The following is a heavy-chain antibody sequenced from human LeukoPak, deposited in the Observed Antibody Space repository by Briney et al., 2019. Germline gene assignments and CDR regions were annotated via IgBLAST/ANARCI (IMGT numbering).Heavy chain of an antibody. V-gene: IGHV1-2*06. CDR3: ARQVAGTLFYFDY. CDR1: GYSFTGYY. Sequence: ASVKVSCKASGYSFTGYYLHWVRQAPGQGLEWMGRINPIGGGTIYAQKFQGRVTMTRDTSISTVYMELSRLKSDDTAVFYCARQVAGTLFYFDYWGQGALVTVSS. J-gene: IGHJ4*02. D-gene: IGHD6-19*01. CDR2: INPIGGGT.